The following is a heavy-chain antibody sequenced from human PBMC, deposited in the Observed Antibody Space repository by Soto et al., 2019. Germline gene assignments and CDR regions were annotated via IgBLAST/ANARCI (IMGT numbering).Heavy chain of an antibody. D-gene: IGHD2-2*01. V-gene: IGHV1-18*01. CDR1: GYTFTSYG. J-gene: IGHJ6*02. CDR2: ISAYNGNT. Sequence: ASVKVSCKASGYTFTSYGISWVRQAPGQGLEWMGWISAYNGNTNYAQKLQGRVTMTTDTSTSTAYMELRSLRSDDTAVYYCARDCSSTSCHYYYYGMDVWGQGTTVTVSS. CDR3: ARDCSSTSCHYYYYGMDV.